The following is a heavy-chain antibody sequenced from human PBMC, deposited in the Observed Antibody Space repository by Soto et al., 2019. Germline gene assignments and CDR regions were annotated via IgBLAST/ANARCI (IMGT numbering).Heavy chain of an antibody. J-gene: IGHJ4*02. CDR3: ARRVNYLDRSDSFLPAFDY. CDR2: ISGSGGGT. V-gene: IGHV3-23*01. CDR1: GFTFSNYA. Sequence: EVHLLESGGVLVQPGGSLRLSCAASGFTFSNYAMNWVRQAPGEGLQWVSGISGSGGGTYYTESVKGRFTISRDNSKNTLYLQMNSVRADDTAVYYCARRVNYLDRSDSFLPAFDYWGQGALVTVSS. D-gene: IGHD3-22*01.